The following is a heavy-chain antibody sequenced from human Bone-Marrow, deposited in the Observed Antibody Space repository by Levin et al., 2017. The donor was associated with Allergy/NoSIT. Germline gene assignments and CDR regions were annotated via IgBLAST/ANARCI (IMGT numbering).Heavy chain of an antibody. Sequence: GGSLRLSCSASGFTFSNFEMNWVRQTPGKGLEWVSYITGSGSTSYYADSVKGRFTISRDNAKNSLYLQMSSLRADDTAVYYCAAICYDYVLGTYRSGFDYWGQGTLVSVSS. V-gene: IGHV3-48*03. CDR2: ITGSGSTS. CDR1: GFTFSNFE. J-gene: IGHJ4*02. D-gene: IGHD3-16*02. CDR3: AAICYDYVLGTYRSGFDY.